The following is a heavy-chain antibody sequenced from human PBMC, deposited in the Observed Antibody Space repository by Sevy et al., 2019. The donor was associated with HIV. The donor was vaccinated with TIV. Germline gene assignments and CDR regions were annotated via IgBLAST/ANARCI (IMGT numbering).Heavy chain of an antibody. J-gene: IGHJ3*02. Sequence: GGSLRLSCAASGFTFSSYGMHWVRQAPGKGLEWVAVISYDGSNKYYADSVKGRFTISRDNSKNTLYLQMNSLRAEDTAVYYCAKSGDTMVRGVPDAFDIWGQGTMVTVSS. CDR1: GFTFSSYG. CDR2: ISYDGSNK. D-gene: IGHD3-10*01. V-gene: IGHV3-30*18. CDR3: AKSGDTMVRGVPDAFDI.